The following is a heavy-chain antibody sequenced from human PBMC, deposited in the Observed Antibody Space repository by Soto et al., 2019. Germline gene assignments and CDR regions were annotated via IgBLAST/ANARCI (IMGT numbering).Heavy chain of an antibody. Sequence: SETRSLTCTVSGGSISSYYWSWIRQPPGKGLEWIGYIYYSGSTNYNPSLKSRVTISVDTSKNQFSLKLSSVTAADTAVYYCARTLGYCSGGSCSHNWFDPWGQGTLVTVSS. CDR2: IYYSGST. CDR3: ARTLGYCSGGSCSHNWFDP. D-gene: IGHD2-15*01. V-gene: IGHV4-59*01. J-gene: IGHJ5*02. CDR1: GGSISSYY.